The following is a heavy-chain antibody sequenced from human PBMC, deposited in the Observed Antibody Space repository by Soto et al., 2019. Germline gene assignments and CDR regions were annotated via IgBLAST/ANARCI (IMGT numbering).Heavy chain of an antibody. V-gene: IGHV3-15*01. CDR1: VFTFSNAW. J-gene: IGHJ4*02. D-gene: IGHD1-26*01. CDR2: IKSKTDGGTT. Sequence: PGWSLRLSCASSVFTFSNAWMSWVRQAPGKGLEWVGRIKSKTDGGTTDYAAPVKGRFTISRDDSKNTLYLQMNSLKTEDTAVYYCTTDPEVGESDPKSYFDYWGQGTLVTVS. CDR3: TTDPEVGESDPKSYFDY.